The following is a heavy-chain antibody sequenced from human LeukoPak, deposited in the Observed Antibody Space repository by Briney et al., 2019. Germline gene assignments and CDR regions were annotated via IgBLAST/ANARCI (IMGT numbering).Heavy chain of an antibody. J-gene: IGHJ5*02. CDR2: TYYRSKWYN. V-gene: IGHV6-1*01. Sequence: SQTLSLTCAIYGDSVSSNSAAWNWIRQSPSRGLEWLGRTYYRSKWYNDYALSVKSRITINPDTSKNQLSLQLRSVTPEDTAVYYCARGVSNTRGDWFDPRGQGTLVTVSS. CDR3: ARGVSNTRGDWFDP. CDR1: GDSVSSNSAA. D-gene: IGHD2-2*01.